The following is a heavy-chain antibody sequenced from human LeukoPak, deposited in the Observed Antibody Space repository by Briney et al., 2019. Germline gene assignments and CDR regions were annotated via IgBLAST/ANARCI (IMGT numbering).Heavy chain of an antibody. CDR3: VKARTLVIPMDAFDV. J-gene: IGHJ3*01. Sequence: GGSLRLSCAASGFTFSSYTLSWVRQAPGKGLEWVLAVVGSGALTSYADSVKGRFTISRDNSQNTLFLQMNSLRAEDTAVYFCVKARTLVIPMDAFDVWGQGTMVTVSS. CDR2: VVGSGALT. V-gene: IGHV3-23*01. CDR1: GFTFSSYT. D-gene: IGHD4-23*01.